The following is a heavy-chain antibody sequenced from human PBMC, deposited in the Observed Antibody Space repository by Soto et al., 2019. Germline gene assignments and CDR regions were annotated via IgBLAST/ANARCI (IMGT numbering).Heavy chain of an antibody. D-gene: IGHD2-8*02. V-gene: IGHV1-2*02. Sequence: GASVKVSCKASGYSFTGYYIHCVRQAPGQGLEWMGWINPDSGATNYAQNFQGRVTLTSDTSISTASMDLTSLTSDDTAVYYCARGDYGTGGYPFPYFGYWGQGTLVTVSS. CDR3: ARGDYGTGGYPFPYFGY. J-gene: IGHJ4*02. CDR1: GYSFTGYY. CDR2: INPDSGAT.